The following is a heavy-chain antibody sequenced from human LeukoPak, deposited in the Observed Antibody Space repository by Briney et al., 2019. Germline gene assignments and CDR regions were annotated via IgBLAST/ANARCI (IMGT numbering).Heavy chain of an antibody. V-gene: IGHV3-74*01. Sequence: PEGSLRLSCAASGFTFSSYWMHWVRQAPGKGLVWVSRINTDGSSTSYADSVKGRFTISRDNAKNTLYLQMNSLRAEDTAVYYCASLAYCGGDCRPFDYWGQGTLVTVSS. J-gene: IGHJ4*02. CDR1: GFTFSSYW. CDR3: ASLAYCGGDCRPFDY. CDR2: INTDGSST. D-gene: IGHD2-21*01.